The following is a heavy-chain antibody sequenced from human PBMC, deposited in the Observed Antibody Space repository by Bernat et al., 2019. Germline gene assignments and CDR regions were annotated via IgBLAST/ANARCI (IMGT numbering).Heavy chain of an antibody. V-gene: IGHV3-30*18. D-gene: IGHD3-22*01. Sequence: QVQLVESGGGVVQPGRSLRLSCAASGFTFSSYGMHWVRQAPGKGLEWVAVISYDGSNKYYADSVKGRFTISRDNSKNTLYLQMNSLRAEDTAVYYCAKVGVCDSSGYLDVWGQGTTVTVSS. CDR3: AKVGVCDSSGYLDV. J-gene: IGHJ6*02. CDR2: ISYDGSNK. CDR1: GFTFSSYG.